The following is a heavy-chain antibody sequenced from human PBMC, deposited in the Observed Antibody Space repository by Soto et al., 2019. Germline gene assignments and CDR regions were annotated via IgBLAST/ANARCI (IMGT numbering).Heavy chain of an antibody. D-gene: IGHD3-22*01. CDR1: GFTFNNVW. J-gene: IGHJ4*02. CDR2: IKNKSDAETT. CDR3: ATERSSSSYYYGGLFDH. V-gene: IGHV3-15*01. Sequence: GGSLRLSCAASGFTFNNVWLNWVRQAPGKGLEWVGRIKNKSDAETTDYTAPVKGRFTISRDDSENMLFLHMNSLKIEDTAVYYCATERSSSSYYYGGLFDHWGRGALVTVSS.